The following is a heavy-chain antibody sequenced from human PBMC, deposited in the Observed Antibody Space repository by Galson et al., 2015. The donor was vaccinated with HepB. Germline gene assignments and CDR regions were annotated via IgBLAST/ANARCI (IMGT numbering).Heavy chain of an antibody. V-gene: IGHV1-18*01. J-gene: IGHJ4*02. CDR3: ARDSYDSSGYLVGHFDY. CDR2: ISAYNGNT. Sequence: QSGAEVKKPGASVKASCKASGYSFTSHGISWVRQAPGQGLEWMGWISAYNGNTNYAQKIQGRVTMTTETSTTTGYMGLRSLRSDDTAVYYCARDSYDSSGYLVGHFDYWGQGTLVTVSS. D-gene: IGHD3-22*01. CDR1: GYSFTSHG.